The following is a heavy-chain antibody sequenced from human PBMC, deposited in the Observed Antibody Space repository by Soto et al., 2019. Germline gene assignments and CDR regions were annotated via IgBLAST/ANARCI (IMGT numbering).Heavy chain of an antibody. J-gene: IGHJ4*02. D-gene: IGHD2-15*01. Sequence: SETLSLTCTVSGGSISSSSYYWGWIRQPPGKGLEWIGSIYYSGSTYYNPSLKSRVTISVDTSKNQFSLKLSSVTAADTAVYYCAGLVVVAATENFDYWGQGTLVTVSS. CDR2: IYYSGST. CDR1: GGSISSSSYY. V-gene: IGHV4-39*01. CDR3: AGLVVVAATENFDY.